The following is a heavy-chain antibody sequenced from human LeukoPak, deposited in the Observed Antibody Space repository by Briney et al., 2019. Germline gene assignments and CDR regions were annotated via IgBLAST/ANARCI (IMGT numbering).Heavy chain of an antibody. CDR3: ARAISRRFLEIHAFDI. D-gene: IGHD3-3*01. J-gene: IGHJ3*02. CDR1: RFAFHNYA. CDR2: ISVDGGDI. V-gene: IGHV3-23*01. Sequence: GGSLRLSCAASRFAFHNYAMTWIRQAPERGLEWVSSISVDGGDIKYTDSAKGRFTISRDNSKGTLYLQMDSLRAEDTAVYYCARAISRRFLEIHAFDIWGQGTMVTVSS.